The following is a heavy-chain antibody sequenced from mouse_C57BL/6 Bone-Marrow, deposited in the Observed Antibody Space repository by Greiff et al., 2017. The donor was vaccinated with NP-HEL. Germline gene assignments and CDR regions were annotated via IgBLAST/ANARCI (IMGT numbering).Heavy chain of an antibody. D-gene: IGHD1-1*01. CDR1: GYTFTDYY. CDR2: INPYNGGT. CDR3: AREGVITTVVGAMDY. V-gene: IGHV1-19*01. J-gene: IGHJ4*01. Sequence: EVQLQQSGPVLVKPGASVKMSCKASGYTFTDYYMNWVKQSHGKSLEWIGVINPYNGGTSYNQKFKGKATLTVDKSSSTAYMELNSLTSEDSAVYYCAREGVITTVVGAMDYWGQGTSVTVSS.